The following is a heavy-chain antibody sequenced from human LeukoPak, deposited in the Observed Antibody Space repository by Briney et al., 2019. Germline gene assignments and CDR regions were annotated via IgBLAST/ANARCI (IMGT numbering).Heavy chain of an antibody. V-gene: IGHV3-30*02. CDR3: AKGPGIAAAGRGDYFDY. CDR1: GFTFSSYG. J-gene: IGHJ4*02. D-gene: IGHD6-13*01. Sequence: GGSLRLSCAASGFTFSSYGMHWVRQAPGKGLEWVAVIWYGGSNKYYADSVKGRFTISRDNSKNTLYLQMNSLRAEDTAVYYCAKGPGIAAAGRGDYFDYWGQGTLVTVPS. CDR2: IWYGGSNK.